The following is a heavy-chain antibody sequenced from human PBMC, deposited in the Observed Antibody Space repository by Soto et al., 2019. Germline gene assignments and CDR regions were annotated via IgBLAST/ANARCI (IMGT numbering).Heavy chain of an antibody. D-gene: IGHD3-10*01. Sequence: QITLKESGPTLVKPTQTLTLTCTFSGFSLSTSGVGVGWIRQPPGKALEWLALIYWDDDKRYSPSLKSRLTIPKDTSKNQVVLTMTNMDPVDTATYYCAHYGSGSYPHYMDVWGKGTTVTVSS. CDR1: GFSLSTSGVG. V-gene: IGHV2-5*02. CDR2: IYWDDDK. J-gene: IGHJ6*03. CDR3: AHYGSGSYPHYMDV.